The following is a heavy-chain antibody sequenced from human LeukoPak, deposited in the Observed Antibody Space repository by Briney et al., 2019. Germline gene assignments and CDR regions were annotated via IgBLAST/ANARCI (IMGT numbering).Heavy chain of an antibody. V-gene: IGHV3-13*01. D-gene: IGHD1-26*01. J-gene: IGHJ3*01. Sequence: GGSLRLSSTASEFSISIYDLHWVRQVPGKGLEYVSTIGTAGDTYYAGSVRDRFFISRDAAKNSWYLQMITLRADDTAVYYCARAPSRGERLRAFDVWGQGTRVTVST. CDR1: EFSISIYD. CDR2: IGTAGDT. CDR3: ARAPSRGERLRAFDV.